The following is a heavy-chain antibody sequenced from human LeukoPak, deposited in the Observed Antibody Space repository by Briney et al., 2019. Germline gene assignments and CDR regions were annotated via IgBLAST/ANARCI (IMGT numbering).Heavy chain of an antibody. Sequence: PSETLSLTCTVSRGSISSECWSWIRQPPGKGLEWIGYIHYSGSTSYNPSLKSRVTISVDTSKNQFSLKLDSVTAADTAVYYCARQAYCSGTSCYPFDYWGQGTLVTVS. CDR2: IHYSGST. D-gene: IGHD2-2*01. CDR3: ARQAYCSGTSCYPFDY. V-gene: IGHV4-59*08. J-gene: IGHJ4*02. CDR1: RGSISSEC.